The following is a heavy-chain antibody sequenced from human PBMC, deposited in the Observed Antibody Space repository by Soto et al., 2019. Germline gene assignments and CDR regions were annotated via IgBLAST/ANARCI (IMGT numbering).Heavy chain of an antibody. J-gene: IGHJ4*02. CDR2: IYYSGST. CDR3: ARNIAATTPGLYY. Sequence: SETLSLTCTVSGGSISSGDYYWSWIRQPPGKGLEWIGYIYYSGSTYYNPSLKSRVTISVDTSKNQFSLKLSSVTAADTAVYYCARNIAATTPGLYYWGRGTLVNVSS. V-gene: IGHV4-30-4*01. CDR1: GGSISSGDYY. D-gene: IGHD5-12*01.